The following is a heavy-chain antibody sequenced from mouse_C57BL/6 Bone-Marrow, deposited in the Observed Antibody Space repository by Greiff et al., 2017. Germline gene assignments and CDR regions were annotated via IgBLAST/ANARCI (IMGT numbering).Heavy chain of an antibody. CDR1: GYTFTSYW. CDR2: IYPGNSDT. Sequence: EVQLQQSGTVLARPGASVKMSCKTSGYTFTSYWMHWVKQRPGPGLEWIGAIYPGNSDTSYNQKFKGKAKLTAVTSASTAYMALSSLTNEDSAVYYCTRTVYYYGSSFAYWGQGTLVTVSA. D-gene: IGHD1-1*01. V-gene: IGHV1-5*01. CDR3: TRTVYYYGSSFAY. J-gene: IGHJ3*01.